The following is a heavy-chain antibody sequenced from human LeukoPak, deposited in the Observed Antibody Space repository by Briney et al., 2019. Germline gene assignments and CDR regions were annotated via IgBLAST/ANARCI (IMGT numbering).Heavy chain of an antibody. CDR2: IYYSGST. J-gene: IGHJ4*02. D-gene: IGHD3-3*01. Sequence: SETLSLTCTVSGGSISSYYWSWIRQPPGKGLEWIGYIYYSGSTNYNPSLKSRVTISVDTSKNLFSLKVSSVTDVDTAVYYCARGWSLDYWGQGTLVTVSS. CDR1: GGSISSYY. V-gene: IGHV4-59*08. CDR3: ARGWSLDY.